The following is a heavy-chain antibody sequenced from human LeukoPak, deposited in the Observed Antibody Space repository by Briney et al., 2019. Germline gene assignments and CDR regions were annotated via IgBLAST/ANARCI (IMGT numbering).Heavy chain of an antibody. CDR1: GFTFSSYA. Sequence: PGGSLRLSCAASGFTFSSYAMTWVRQAPGKGLEWVSAVTGSGGSTYYADSVKRRFTISRDNSKDTLYLQMNSLRAEDTAVYYCAKDPYRRSSGGPYGMDVWGQGTTVTVSS. CDR3: AKDPYRRSSGGPYGMDV. J-gene: IGHJ6*02. CDR2: VTGSGGST. D-gene: IGHD6-6*01. V-gene: IGHV3-23*01.